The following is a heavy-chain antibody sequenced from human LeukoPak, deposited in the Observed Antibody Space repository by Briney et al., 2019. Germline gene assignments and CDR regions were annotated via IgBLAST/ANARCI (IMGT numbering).Heavy chain of an antibody. CDR2: ISGSGAST. J-gene: IGHJ4*02. D-gene: IGHD1-26*01. CDR3: AKDVGKWESLHFFDY. CDR1: GFTFSTNA. Sequence: PGGSLRLSCLTSGFTFSTNAMSWVRLAPGKGLEWISGISGSGASTYYADSVTGRFTISRDNSRNTLYLQMNSLRGDDTAVYYCAKDVGKWESLHFFDYWGQGTLVTVSS. V-gene: IGHV3-23*01.